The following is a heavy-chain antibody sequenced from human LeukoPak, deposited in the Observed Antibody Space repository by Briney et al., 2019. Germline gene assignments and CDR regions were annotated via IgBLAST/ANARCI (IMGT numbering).Heavy chain of an antibody. CDR2: IYTSGST. D-gene: IGHD6-19*01. Sequence: PSETLSLTCTVSGASISSYYWNWIRQPAGKGLEWIGRIYTSGSTNYNPSLKSRITMSVDTSKNQFSLKLSSVTAADTALYYCATSSGWYDVLDYWGQGTLVTVSS. CDR1: GASISSYY. CDR3: ATSSGWYDVLDY. J-gene: IGHJ4*02. V-gene: IGHV4-4*07.